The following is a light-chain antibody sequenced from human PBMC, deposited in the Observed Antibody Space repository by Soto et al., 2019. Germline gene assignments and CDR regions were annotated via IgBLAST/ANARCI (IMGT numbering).Light chain of an antibody. CDR1: QSVSVS. CDR2: AAS. J-gene: IGKJ4*01. V-gene: IGKV3-15*01. Sequence: MPSPFRVCVSGGETVTTVCRARQSVSVSLACYQQKSGQPPPLLVRAASDRATGVPARFSGSGAGTEFSLTISRLQSEDFGTYYCQQYKDWPPLTFGGGTKVDIK. CDR3: QQYKDWPPLT.